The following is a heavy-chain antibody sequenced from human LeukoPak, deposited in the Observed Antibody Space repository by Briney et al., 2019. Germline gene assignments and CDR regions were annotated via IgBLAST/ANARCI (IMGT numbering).Heavy chain of an antibody. D-gene: IGHD3-9*01. CDR3: ARGLVIRDFDY. Sequence: GASVKVFCKASGYTFTSYYMHWVRQAPGQGLEWMGIINPSGGSTSYAQKFQGRVTMTGDTSTSTVYMELSSLRSEDTAVYYCARGLVIRDFDYWGQGTLVTVSS. J-gene: IGHJ4*02. V-gene: IGHV1-46*01. CDR2: INPSGGST. CDR1: GYTFTSYY.